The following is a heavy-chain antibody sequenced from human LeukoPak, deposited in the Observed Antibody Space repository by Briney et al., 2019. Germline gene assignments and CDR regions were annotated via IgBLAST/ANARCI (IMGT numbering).Heavy chain of an antibody. CDR1: GYTFTSYG. Sequence: ASVKVSCKASGYTFTSYGISWVRQAPGQGLEWMGWISAYNGNTNYAQKLQGRVTMTTDTSTSTAYMELRSLRSDDTAVYYCARDSFSTYYYYYYMDVWGKGTTVTVSS. J-gene: IGHJ6*03. CDR3: ARDSFSTYYYYYYMDV. V-gene: IGHV1-18*01. CDR2: ISAYNGNT.